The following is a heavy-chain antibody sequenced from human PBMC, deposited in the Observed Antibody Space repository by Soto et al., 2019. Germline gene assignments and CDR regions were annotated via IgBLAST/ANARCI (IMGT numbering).Heavy chain of an antibody. J-gene: IGHJ6*02. V-gene: IGHV1-69*13. D-gene: IGHD6-13*01. Sequence: SVKVSCKASGGTFSSYAISWVRQAPGQGLEWMGGIIPIFGTANYAQKFQGRVTITADESTSTAYMELSSLRSEDTAVYYCARDREQLDSYYYYGMDVWGQGTTVTVSS. CDR2: IIPIFGTA. CDR3: ARDREQLDSYYYYGMDV. CDR1: GGTFSSYA.